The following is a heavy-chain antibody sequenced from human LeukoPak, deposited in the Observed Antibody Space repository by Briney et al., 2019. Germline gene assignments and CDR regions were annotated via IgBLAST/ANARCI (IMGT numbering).Heavy chain of an antibody. D-gene: IGHD3-22*01. V-gene: IGHV3-30*04. Sequence: GGSLRLSCAASGFTFSSYAMHWVRQAPGKGLEWVAVISYDGSNKYYADSVKGRFTISRDNSKNTLYLQMNSLRAEDTAVYYCARGQTDYYDSSGFFQHWGQGTLVTVSS. CDR3: ARGQTDYYDSSGFFQH. J-gene: IGHJ1*01. CDR2: ISYDGSNK. CDR1: GFTFSSYA.